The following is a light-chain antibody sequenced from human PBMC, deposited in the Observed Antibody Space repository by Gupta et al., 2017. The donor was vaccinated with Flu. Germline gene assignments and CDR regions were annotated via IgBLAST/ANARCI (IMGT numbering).Light chain of an antibody. CDR1: SSNIGGNT. J-gene: IGLJ3*02. V-gene: IGLV1-44*01. CDR3: AAWDDSMNGVV. Sequence: RVTISCSGSSSNIGGNTVNWYQQLPGTAPKLLIYNNDQRPSGVPDRFSASKSGTSASLAISGLQSEDEADDDCAAWDDSMNGVVFGGGTKLTVL. CDR2: NND.